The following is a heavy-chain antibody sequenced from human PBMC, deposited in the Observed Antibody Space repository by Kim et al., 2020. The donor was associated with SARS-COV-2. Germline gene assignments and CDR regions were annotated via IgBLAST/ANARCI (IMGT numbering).Heavy chain of an antibody. V-gene: IGHV4-30-2*01. CDR2: IYHSGST. CDR1: GGSVSSGGYS. CDR3: ARGVYYYYGMDV. J-gene: IGHJ6*02. Sequence: SETLSLTCAVSGGSVSSGGYSWSWIRQPPAKGLEWIGYIYHSGSTYYNPSLKSRVTISVDRSKNQFSLKLSSVTAADTAVYYCARGVYYYYGMDVWGQGTTVTVSS.